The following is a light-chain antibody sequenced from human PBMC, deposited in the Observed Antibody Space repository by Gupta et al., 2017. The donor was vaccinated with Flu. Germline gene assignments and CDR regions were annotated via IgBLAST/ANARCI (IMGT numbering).Light chain of an antibody. Sequence: EIVMTQSPATLSESPGERVSLSCRASQSVSSNLAWYQQKPGQAPRLLIYGASTRATGIPARFSGSGSGTEFTLTISNLQSEDFAVYYCQQYNNWPPNLTFGGGTKVEIK. CDR1: QSVSSN. J-gene: IGKJ4*01. CDR2: GAS. CDR3: QQYNNWPPNLT. V-gene: IGKV3-15*01.